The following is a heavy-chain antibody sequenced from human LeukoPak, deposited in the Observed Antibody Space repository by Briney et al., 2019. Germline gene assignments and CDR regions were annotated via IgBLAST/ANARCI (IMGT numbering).Heavy chain of an antibody. V-gene: IGHV1-46*01. CDR1: GYTFTSYY. CDR3: ARDRPPQYYDILTDLYGMDV. Sequence: ASLKVSCKASGYTFTSYYMHWVRQAPGQGLEWMGIINPSGGSTSYAQKFQGRVTMTRDTSTSTVYMELSSLRSEDTAVYYCARDRPPQYYDILTDLYGMDVWGQGTTVTVSS. D-gene: IGHD3-9*01. CDR2: INPSGGST. J-gene: IGHJ6*02.